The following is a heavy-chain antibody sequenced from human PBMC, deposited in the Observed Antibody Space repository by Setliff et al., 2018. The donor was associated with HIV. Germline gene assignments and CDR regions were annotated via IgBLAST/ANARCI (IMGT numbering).Heavy chain of an antibody. D-gene: IGHD3-22*01. J-gene: IGHJ3*02. CDR2: IHSSGNT. Sequence: SETLSRTCTVAGGTINSGDYYWTWVRTHPGKGLQWIGYIHSSGNTNYNPSFKSRVTLSVDTSKNQFSLRVNSVTAADTPVYYCARPLVPSGYYYGRHAFDIWVQVTKVTVSS. V-gene: IGHV4-30-4*08. CDR3: ARPLVPSGYYYGRHAFDI. CDR1: GGTINSGDYY.